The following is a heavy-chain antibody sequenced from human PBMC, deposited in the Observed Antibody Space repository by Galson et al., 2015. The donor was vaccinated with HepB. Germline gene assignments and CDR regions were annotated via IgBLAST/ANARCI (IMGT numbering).Heavy chain of an antibody. CDR3: APYCSSTSCYVGVDY. CDR2: ISSSSSTI. CDR1: GFTFSSYS. V-gene: IGHV3-48*02. D-gene: IGHD2-2*01. J-gene: IGHJ4*02. Sequence: SLRLSCAASGFTFSSYSMNWVRQAPGKGLEWVSYISSSSSTIYYADSVKGRFTISRDNAKNSLYLQMNSLRDEDTAVYYCAPYCSSTSCYVGVDYWGQGTLVTVSS.